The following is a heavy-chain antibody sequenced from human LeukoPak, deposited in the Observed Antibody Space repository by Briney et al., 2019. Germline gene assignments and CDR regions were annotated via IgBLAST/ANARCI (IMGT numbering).Heavy chain of an antibody. CDR2: ISGSGGST. CDR1: GFTFSSYA. D-gene: IGHD2-15*01. J-gene: IGHJ3*02. CDR3: AKAWIVVVVPDAFDI. Sequence: GTSLRLSRAASGFTFSSYAMSWVRQAPGKGLEWVSAISGSGGSTYYADSVKGRFTISRDNSKNTLYLQMNSLRAEGTAVYYCAKAWIVVVVPDAFDIWGQGTMVTVSS. V-gene: IGHV3-23*01.